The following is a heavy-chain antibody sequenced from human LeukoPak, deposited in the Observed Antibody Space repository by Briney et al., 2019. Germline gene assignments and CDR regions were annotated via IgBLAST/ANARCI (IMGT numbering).Heavy chain of an antibody. CDR2: ISYDGSNK. Sequence: GRSLRLSCAASRFTFSSYAMHWVRQAPGKGLEWVAVISYDGSNKYYADSVKGRFTISRDNSKNTLYLQMNSLRAEDTAVYYCARADSGSYYGYFDYWGQGTLVTVSS. V-gene: IGHV3-30*01. D-gene: IGHD1-26*01. J-gene: IGHJ4*02. CDR1: RFTFSSYA. CDR3: ARADSGSYYGYFDY.